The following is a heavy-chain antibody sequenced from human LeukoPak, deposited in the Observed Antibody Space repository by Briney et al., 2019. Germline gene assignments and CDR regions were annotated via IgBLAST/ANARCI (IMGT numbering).Heavy chain of an antibody. V-gene: IGHV3-7*01. Sequence: GGSPRLSCAVSGLTFRSYWMSWVRQAPGKGLEWVANINQDGSEKYFVDSVKGRFTISRDNAKNPLHLQMNTLRAEDTAVYYCARERDGRFFDYWGQGTLVTVSS. CDR3: ARERDGRFFDY. J-gene: IGHJ4*02. CDR2: INQDGSEK. CDR1: GLTFRSYW. D-gene: IGHD5-24*01.